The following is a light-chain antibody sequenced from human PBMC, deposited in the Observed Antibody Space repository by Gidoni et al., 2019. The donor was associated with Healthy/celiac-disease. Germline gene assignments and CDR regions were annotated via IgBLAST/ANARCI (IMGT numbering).Light chain of an antibody. CDR2: GNS. CDR3: QSYDSSLSGWV. J-gene: IGLJ3*02. V-gene: IGLV1-40*01. CDR1: SSNIGAGYD. Sequence: QSVLTQPPSVSEAPGQRVTISCTGSSSNIGAGYDVHWYQQLPGTAPKLLIYGNSNRPSGVPDRFSGSKSGTSASLAITGLQAEDEADYYCQSYDSSLSGWVFGGGTKLXV.